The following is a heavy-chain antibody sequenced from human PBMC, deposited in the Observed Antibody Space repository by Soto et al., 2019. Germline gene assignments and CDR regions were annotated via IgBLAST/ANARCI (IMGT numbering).Heavy chain of an antibody. J-gene: IGHJ4*02. Sequence: SVKVSCKASGGTFSSYAISWVRQAPGQGLEWMGGIIPIFGTANYAQKFQGRVTITADESTSTAYMELSSLRSEDTAVYYCASGGYYYDSSGYYYAGVLDYWGQGTLVTVSS. CDR3: ASGGYYYDSSGYYYAGVLDY. CDR2: IIPIFGTA. V-gene: IGHV1-69*13. CDR1: GGTFSSYA. D-gene: IGHD3-22*01.